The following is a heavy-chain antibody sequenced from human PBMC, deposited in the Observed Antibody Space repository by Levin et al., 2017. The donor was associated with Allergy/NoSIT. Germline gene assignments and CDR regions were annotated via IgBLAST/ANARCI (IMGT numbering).Heavy chain of an antibody. CDR1: GGSIRSGGYS. J-gene: IGHJ4*02. Sequence: SQTLSLPCAVSGGSIRSGGYSWSWIRQPPGKGLEWIGYIYHSGSTYYNPSLKSRVTISVDRSKNQFSLKLSSVTAADTAVYYCARGTATSTYYFDYWGQGTLVTVSS. V-gene: IGHV4-30-2*01. D-gene: IGHD5-12*01. CDR3: ARGTATSTYYFDY. CDR2: IYHSGST.